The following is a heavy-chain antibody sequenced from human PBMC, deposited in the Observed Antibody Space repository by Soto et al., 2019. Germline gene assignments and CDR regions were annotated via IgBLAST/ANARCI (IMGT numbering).Heavy chain of an antibody. CDR1: GGSVSSGSYY. J-gene: IGHJ4*02. D-gene: IGHD5-18*01. V-gene: IGHV4-61*01. CDR2: IYYSGST. CDR3: ARAGIQLWLRSDY. Sequence: PSETLSLTCTVSGGSVSSGSYYWSWIRQPPGKGLEWIGYIYYSGSTNYNPSLKSRVTISVDTSKNQFSLKLSSVTAADTAVYYCARAGIQLWLRSDYWGQGTLVTVSS.